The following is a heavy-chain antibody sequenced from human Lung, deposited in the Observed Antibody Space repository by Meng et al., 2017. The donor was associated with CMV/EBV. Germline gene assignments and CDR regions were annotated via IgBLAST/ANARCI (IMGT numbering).Heavy chain of an antibody. Sequence: ASVKVSCKASGYTFTGYYMHWVRQAPGQGLEWMGWINPNSGGTNYAQKFQGRVTMTRDTSISTAYMELSRLRSDDTAVYYCAREMNVYYDFWSGYYPRPDYYYYGMGVWGQGXTVTVSS. CDR3: AREMNVYYDFWSGYYPRPDYYYYGMGV. D-gene: IGHD3-3*01. J-gene: IGHJ6*02. CDR1: GYTFTGYY. V-gene: IGHV1-2*02. CDR2: INPNSGGT.